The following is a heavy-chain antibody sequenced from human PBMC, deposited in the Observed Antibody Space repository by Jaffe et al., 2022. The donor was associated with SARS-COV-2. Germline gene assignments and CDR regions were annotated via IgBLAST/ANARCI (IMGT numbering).Heavy chain of an antibody. CDR2: INPNSGGT. V-gene: IGHV1-2*06. D-gene: IGHD3-3*01. CDR1: GYTFTGYY. CDR3: ARDATSYYDFWSGYSLGDY. Sequence: QVQLVQSGAEVKKPGASVKVSCKASGYTFTGYYMHWVRQAPGQGLEWMGRINPNSGGTNYAQKFQGRVTMTRDTSISTAYMELSRLRSDDTAVYYCARDATSYYDFWSGYSLGDYWGQGTLVTVSS. J-gene: IGHJ4*02.